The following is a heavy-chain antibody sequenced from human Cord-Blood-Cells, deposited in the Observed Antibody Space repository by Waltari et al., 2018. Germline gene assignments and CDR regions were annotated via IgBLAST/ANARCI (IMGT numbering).Heavy chain of an antibody. CDR2: INHSGST. D-gene: IGHD1-7*01. CDR1: GGSFSGYY. V-gene: IGHV4-34*01. J-gene: IGHJ4*02. Sequence: QVQLQQWDAGLLKPSETLSLTCAVYGGSFSGYYWSWIRQPPGKGLEWIGEINHSGSTNYNPSLKSRVTISVDTSKNQFSLKLSSVTAADTAVYYCARGGWNYDFDYWGQGTLVTVSS. CDR3: ARGGWNYDFDY.